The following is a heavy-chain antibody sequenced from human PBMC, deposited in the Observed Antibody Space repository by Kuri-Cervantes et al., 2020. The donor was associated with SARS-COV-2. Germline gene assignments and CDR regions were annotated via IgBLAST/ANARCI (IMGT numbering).Heavy chain of an antibody. CDR3: ARDPGDCSSTSCHPNWFDP. V-gene: IGHV4-59*12. D-gene: IGHD2-2*01. Sequence: SETLSLTCTVSGGSISSYYWNWIRQPPGKGLEWIGYIYYSGSTNYNPSLKSRVTISVDTSKNQFSLKLSSVTAADTAVYYCARDPGDCSSTSCHPNWFDPWGQGTLVTVSS. J-gene: IGHJ5*02. CDR1: GGSISSYY. CDR2: IYYSGST.